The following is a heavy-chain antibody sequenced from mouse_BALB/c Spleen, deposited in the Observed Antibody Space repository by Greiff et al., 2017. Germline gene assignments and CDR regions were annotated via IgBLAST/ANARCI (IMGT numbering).Heavy chain of an antibody. J-gene: IGHJ3*01. CDR2: ISSGSSTI. CDR3: ARPYYYGSTWFAY. D-gene: IGHD1-1*01. CDR1: GFTFSSFG. Sequence: EVQVVESGGGLVQPGGSRKLSCAASGFTFSSFGMHWVRQAPEKGLEWVAYISSGSSTIYYADTVKGRFTISRDNPKNTLFLQMTSLRSEDTAMYYCARPYYYGSTWFAYWGQGTLVTVSA. V-gene: IGHV5-17*02.